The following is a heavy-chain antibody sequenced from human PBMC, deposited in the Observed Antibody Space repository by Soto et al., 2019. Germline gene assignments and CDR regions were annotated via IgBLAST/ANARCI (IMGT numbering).Heavy chain of an antibody. J-gene: IGHJ4*02. V-gene: IGHV4-34*01. D-gene: IGHD1-26*01. CDR1: GGSFSGYY. CDR2: INHSGST. CDR3: ARGRRYSGSTRHFDY. Sequence: PSETLSLTCAVYGGSFSGYYWSWIRQPPGKGLEWIGEINHSGSTNYNPSLKSRVTISVDTSKNQFSLKLSSVTAADTAVYYCARGRRYSGSTRHFDYWGQGTLVTVSS.